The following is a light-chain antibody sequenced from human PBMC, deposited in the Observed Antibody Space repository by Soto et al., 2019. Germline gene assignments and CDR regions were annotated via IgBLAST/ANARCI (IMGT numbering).Light chain of an antibody. CDR1: SSDVGIYNY. J-gene: IGLJ3*02. CDR2: DVT. Sequence: QSALTQPRSVSGSPGQSVTISCTGTSSDVGIYNYVSWYQQHPGKAPKLMIYDVTKRPSGVPDRFSASKSGNTASLTISGLQAEDEADYYCFSYSGNYKVFGGGTKLTVL. CDR3: FSYSGNYKV. V-gene: IGLV2-11*01.